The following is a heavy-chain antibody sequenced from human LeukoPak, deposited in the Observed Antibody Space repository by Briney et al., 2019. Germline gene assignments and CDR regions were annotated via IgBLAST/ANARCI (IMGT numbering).Heavy chain of an antibody. CDR2: IYYSGST. V-gene: IGHV4-59*01. Sequence: SETLSLTCTVSGGSISSYYWSWIRQPPGKGLEWIGYIYYSGSTNYNPSLKSRVTISVDTSKNQFSLKLSSVTAADTAVYYCARGYCSSASCYAGPIDYWGQGTLVTVSS. CDR3: ARGYCSSASCYAGPIDY. CDR1: GGSISSYY. J-gene: IGHJ4*02. D-gene: IGHD2-2*01.